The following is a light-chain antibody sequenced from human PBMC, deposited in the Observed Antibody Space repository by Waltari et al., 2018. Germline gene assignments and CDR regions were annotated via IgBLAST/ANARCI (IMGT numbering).Light chain of an antibody. CDR2: GAS. Sequence: EIVLTQSPGPLSLSPGESATLSCRTSQSVTRALAWYQQKPGQAPRLLIYGASTRATGIPDRFSGSGSGTDFSLTISSLEPEDFAVYYCQHYLRLPVTFGQGTKVEVK. CDR3: QHYLRLPVT. CDR1: QSVTRA. V-gene: IGKV3-20*01. J-gene: IGKJ1*01.